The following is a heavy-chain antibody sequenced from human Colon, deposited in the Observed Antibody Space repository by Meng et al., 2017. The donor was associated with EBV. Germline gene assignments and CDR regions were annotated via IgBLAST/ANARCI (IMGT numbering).Heavy chain of an antibody. Sequence: QVQLQESGPGLVKPSPXLSLTCTVSGDSTSSGEYFWSWIRQPPGKGLEWIGYMDYRGSTFYNPSLKSRVTISVDTSKNQFSLKLSSVTAADTAVYFCARGELLWDYWGQGTLVTVSS. D-gene: IGHD2-2*01. J-gene: IGHJ4*02. V-gene: IGHV4-30-4*01. CDR2: MDYRGST. CDR1: GDSTSSGEYF. CDR3: ARGELLWDY.